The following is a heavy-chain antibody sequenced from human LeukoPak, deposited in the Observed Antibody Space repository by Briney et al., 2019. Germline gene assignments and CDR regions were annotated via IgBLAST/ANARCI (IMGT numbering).Heavy chain of an antibody. D-gene: IGHD6-13*01. V-gene: IGHV3-7*01. J-gene: IGHJ4*02. CDR1: GFTFSTYW. CDR3: ARPSKSSTWYYFEY. CDR2: IKESGSEK. Sequence: GGSLRLSCAASGFTFSTYWMSWVRQAPGKGQDWVANIKESGSEKYYVDSVEGRFTISRDNAENSLSLQMNDLRAEDTAVYYCARPSKSSTWYYFEYWGQGTLVTVSS.